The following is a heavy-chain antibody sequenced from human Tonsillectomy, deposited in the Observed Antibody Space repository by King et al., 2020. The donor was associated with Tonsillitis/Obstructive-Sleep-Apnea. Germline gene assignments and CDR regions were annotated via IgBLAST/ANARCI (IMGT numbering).Heavy chain of an antibody. CDR3: ARGASSSWYGNWFDP. CDR1: GGSFSGYY. V-gene: IGHV4-34*01. Sequence: VQLQQWGAGLLKPSETLSLPCAVYGGSFSGYYWSWIRQPPGKGLEWIGEINHSGSTNYNPSLKSRVTISVDTSKNQFSLKLSSVTAADTAVYYCARGASSSWYGNWFDPWGQGTLVTVSS. J-gene: IGHJ5*02. CDR2: INHSGST. D-gene: IGHD6-13*01.